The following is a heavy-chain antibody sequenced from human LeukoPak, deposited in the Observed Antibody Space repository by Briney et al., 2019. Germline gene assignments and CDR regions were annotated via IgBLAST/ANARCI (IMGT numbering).Heavy chain of an antibody. J-gene: IGHJ5*02. CDR1: GYTFTGYY. CDR2: SNPNSDGT. D-gene: IGHD3-9*01. CDR3: ARSDKRSWFDP. V-gene: IGHV1-2*02. Sequence: ASLKVSCKASGYTFTGYYMHWVRQSPGQTLEWMEWSNPNSDGTTYAQKFQGRATMTRDTSISAAYMDLSRLRSDDTAVYYSARSDKRSWFDPGGKGTLVTVSS.